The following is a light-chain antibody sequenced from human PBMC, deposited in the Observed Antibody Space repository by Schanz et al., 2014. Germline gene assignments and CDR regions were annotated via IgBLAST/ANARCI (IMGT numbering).Light chain of an antibody. J-gene: IGKJ5*01. CDR3: QQSYSTVFT. Sequence: DIQMTQSPSSLSASVGDRVTLTCRASQSISSSLNWYQQKPGKAPKLLIYAASSLQSGVPSRFSGSGSGTDFTLTIGSLQPEDFATYYCQQSYSTVFTFGQGTRLESK. V-gene: IGKV1-39*01. CDR2: AAS. CDR1: QSISSS.